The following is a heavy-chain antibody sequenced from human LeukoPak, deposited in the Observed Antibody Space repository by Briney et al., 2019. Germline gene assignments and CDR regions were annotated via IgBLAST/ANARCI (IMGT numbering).Heavy chain of an antibody. J-gene: IGHJ5*02. CDR2: IYNSGST. D-gene: IGHD6-13*01. V-gene: IGHV4-59*08. CDR3: AGDRNSNRWHKS. Sequence: SETLSLTRSLSGDSLSSLYWSWIRPPPGEGLGWIGYIYNSGSTNYNPSLKSRVTISADTSKNQFSLRLSSVTAADTAVYYCAGDRNSNRWHKSWGQGTLVTVSS. CDR1: GDSLSSLY.